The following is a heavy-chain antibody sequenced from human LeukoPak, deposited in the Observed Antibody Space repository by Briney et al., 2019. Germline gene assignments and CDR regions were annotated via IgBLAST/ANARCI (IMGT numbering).Heavy chain of an antibody. J-gene: IGHJ4*02. CDR3: ARGPEDYDILTGYYYE. CDR2: IYYCGST. Sequence: PSETLSLTCTVSGGSISSSSYYWGWIRQPPGKGLEWIGSIYYCGSTYYNPSLKSRVTISVDTSKNQFSLKLSSVTAADTAVYYCARGPEDYDILTGYYYEWGQGTLVTVSS. D-gene: IGHD3-9*01. V-gene: IGHV4-39*07. CDR1: GGSISSSSYY.